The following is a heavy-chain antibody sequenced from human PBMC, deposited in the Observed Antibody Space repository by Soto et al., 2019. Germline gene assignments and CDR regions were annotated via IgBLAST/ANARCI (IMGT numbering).Heavy chain of an antibody. CDR2: IYYSGST. CDR3: ARTEGNYYDSSGYYYLNWYFDL. D-gene: IGHD3-22*01. Sequence: PSVPLRLTWTVVWGTISSYYWRWIMKTTGKGLEWIGYIYYSGSTNYNPSLKSRVTISVDTSKNQFSLKLRSVTAADTAVYYCARTEGNYYDSSGYYYLNWYFDLWGRGTLVTVSS. CDR1: WGTISSYY. V-gene: IGHV4-59*08. J-gene: IGHJ2*01.